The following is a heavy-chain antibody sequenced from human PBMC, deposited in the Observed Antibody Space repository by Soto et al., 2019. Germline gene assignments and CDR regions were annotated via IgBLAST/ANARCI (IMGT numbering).Heavy chain of an antibody. D-gene: IGHD1-26*01. CDR3: AKGQGELLAERDWFDP. CDR2: ISGSGGST. V-gene: IGHV3-23*01. J-gene: IGHJ5*02. Sequence: EVQLLESGGGLVQPGGSLRLSCAASGFTFSSYAMSWVRQAPGKGLKWVSVISGSGGSTYYADSVKGRFTISRDNSKNTLYLQMNSLRAEDTAVYYCAKGQGELLAERDWFDPWGQGTLVTVSS. CDR1: GFTFSSYA.